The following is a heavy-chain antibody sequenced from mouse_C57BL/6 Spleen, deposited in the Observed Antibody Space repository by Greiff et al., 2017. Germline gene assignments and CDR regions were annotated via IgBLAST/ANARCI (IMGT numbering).Heavy chain of an antibody. CDR3: ARRRYYYGSSSHAMDY. J-gene: IGHJ4*01. D-gene: IGHD1-1*01. CDR1: GFTFSSYT. Sequence: EVHLVESGGGLVKPGGSLKLSCAASGFTFSSYTMSWVRQTPEKRLEWVATISGGGGNTYYPDSVKGRFTISRDNAKNTLYLQMSSLRSEDTALYYCARRRYYYGSSSHAMDYWGQGTSVTVSS. CDR2: ISGGGGNT. V-gene: IGHV5-9*01.